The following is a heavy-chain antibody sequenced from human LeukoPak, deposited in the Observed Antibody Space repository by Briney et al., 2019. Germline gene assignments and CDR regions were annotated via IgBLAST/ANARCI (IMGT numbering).Heavy chain of an antibody. Sequence: ASVKVSCKASGYTFTSYAMNWVRQAPGQGLERMGWINTNTGNPTYAQGFTGRFVFSLDTSVSTAYLQISSLKAEDTAMYYCARDLRGYSYGLGTTFDYWGQGTLVTVSS. CDR1: GYTFTSYA. V-gene: IGHV7-4-1*02. CDR2: INTNTGNP. J-gene: IGHJ4*02. CDR3: ARDLRGYSYGLGTTFDY. D-gene: IGHD5-18*01.